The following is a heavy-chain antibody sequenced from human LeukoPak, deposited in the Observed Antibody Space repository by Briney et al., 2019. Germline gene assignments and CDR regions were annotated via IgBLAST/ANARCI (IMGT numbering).Heavy chain of an antibody. CDR3: ARLGYCSGGSCYYYYYMDV. CDR2: IYHSGST. V-gene: IGHV4-38-2*02. D-gene: IGHD2-15*01. CDR1: GGSISSGYY. J-gene: IGHJ6*03. Sequence: SETLSLTCTVSGGSISSGYYWGWIRQPPGKGLEWIGSIYHSGSTYYNPSLKSRVTMSGDTSKNQFSLKLSSVTAADTAAYYCARLGYCSGGSCYYYYYMDVWGKGTTVTVSS.